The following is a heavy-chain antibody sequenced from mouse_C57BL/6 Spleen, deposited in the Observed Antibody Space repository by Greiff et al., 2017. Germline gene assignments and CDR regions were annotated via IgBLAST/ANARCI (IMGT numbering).Heavy chain of an antibody. Sequence: VMLVESGPGLVAPSQSLSITCTVSGFSLTCYGVDWVRQPPGKGLEWLGVIWGGGSTNYNSALMSRLSISKDNSKSQVVLKMNSLQTDDTAMYYCAKQGYDYDDGDYYAMDYWGQGTSVTVSS. CDR3: AKQGYDYDDGDYYAMDY. CDR1: GFSLTCYG. J-gene: IGHJ4*01. CDR2: IWGGGST. D-gene: IGHD2-4*01. V-gene: IGHV2-9*01.